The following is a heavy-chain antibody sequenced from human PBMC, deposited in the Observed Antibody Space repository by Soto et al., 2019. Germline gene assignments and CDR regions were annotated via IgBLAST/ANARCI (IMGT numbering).Heavy chain of an antibody. CDR2: MFYSGTI. CDR3: ARDQRIPTAGTPYYYYDLDV. CDR1: GGSVRSGNYF. Sequence: PSDTLSRTCTVSGGSVRSGNYFWSWLRQPPGKGLEWIGNMFYSGTINYNPSLKSRVTIFVDTSKNQFSLRLTSVTAADTAIYYCARDQRIPTAGTPYYYYDLDVWGPGTTVTVSS. D-gene: IGHD6-13*01. J-gene: IGHJ6*02. V-gene: IGHV4-61*01.